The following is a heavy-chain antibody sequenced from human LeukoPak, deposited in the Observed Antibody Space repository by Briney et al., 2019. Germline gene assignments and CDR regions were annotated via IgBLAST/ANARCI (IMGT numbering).Heavy chain of an antibody. V-gene: IGHV4-34*01. CDR3: ARETRYFDWLAIPDY. CDR1: GGSFSGYY. Sequence: SETLSPTCAVYGGSFSGYYWSWIRQPPGKGLEWIGEINHSGSTNYNPSLKSRVTISVDTSKNQFSLKLSSVTAADTAVYYCARETRYFDWLAIPDYWGQGTLVTVSS. CDR2: INHSGST. J-gene: IGHJ4*02. D-gene: IGHD3-9*01.